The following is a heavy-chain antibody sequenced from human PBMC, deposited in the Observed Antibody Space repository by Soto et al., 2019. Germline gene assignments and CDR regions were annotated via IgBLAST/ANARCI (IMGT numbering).Heavy chain of an antibody. CDR3: ARGRTYSTL. J-gene: IGHJ4*02. CDR1: GYTFSSYD. D-gene: IGHD4-4*01. Sequence: QVQLVQSGAEVKKPGASVKVSCKASGYTFSSYDIIWVRQATGQGLEWMGWMNPNSGNTGYAQKFQGRVSMTRNTSISTAYMELSILRSDDTAVYYCARGRTYSTLWGQGSLVTVSA. CDR2: MNPNSGNT. V-gene: IGHV1-8*01.